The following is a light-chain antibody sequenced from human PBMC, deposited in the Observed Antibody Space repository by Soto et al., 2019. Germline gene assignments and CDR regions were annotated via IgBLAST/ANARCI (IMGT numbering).Light chain of an antibody. CDR2: DVY. CDR3: CSYAGSKTFYV. Sequence: QSALTQPRSVSGSPGQSVTISCTGTSSNVGGYNYVSWYQHHPGKAPKLVIYDVYNRPSGVPDRFSGSKSDNTASLTISGLQAEDEADYYCCSYAGSKTFYVFGTGTKVTVL. CDR1: SSNVGGYNY. V-gene: IGLV2-11*01. J-gene: IGLJ1*01.